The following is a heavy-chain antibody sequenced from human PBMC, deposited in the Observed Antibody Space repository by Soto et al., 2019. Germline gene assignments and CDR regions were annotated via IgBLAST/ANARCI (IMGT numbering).Heavy chain of an antibody. V-gene: IGHV1-2*04. CDR2: INPKSGGT. Sequence: VSVKVSCKAPGYTFTGYYMHWVRQAPGQGLEWMGWINPKSGGTNYAQKFQGWVTMTRDTSISTAYMELSRLRSDDTAVYYCARGGRGYSYGWTYYYYGMDVWGQGTTVTSP. CDR3: ARGGRGYSYGWTYYYYGMDV. D-gene: IGHD5-18*01. CDR1: GYTFTGYY. J-gene: IGHJ6*02.